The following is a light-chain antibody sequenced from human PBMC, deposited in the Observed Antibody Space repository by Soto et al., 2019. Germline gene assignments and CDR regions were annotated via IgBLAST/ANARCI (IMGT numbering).Light chain of an antibody. CDR1: QSVSSSY. Sequence: EIVCAHATSTLSSSVVERATLSCTASQSVSSSYLAWYQQKPGQAPRLLIYGASSRATGIPDRFSGSGSGTDFTLTIISLQSEDFAVYYCQQYNNWPDTFGQGTKVDIK. CDR2: GAS. V-gene: IGKV3-20*01. J-gene: IGKJ1*01. CDR3: QQYNNWPDT.